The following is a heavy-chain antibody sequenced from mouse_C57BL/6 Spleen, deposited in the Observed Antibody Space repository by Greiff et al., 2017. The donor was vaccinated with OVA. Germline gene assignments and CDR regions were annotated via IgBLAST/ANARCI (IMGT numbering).Heavy chain of an antibody. J-gene: IGHJ2*01. CDR2: IDPSDSYT. D-gene: IGHD4-1*01. CDR1: GYTFTSYW. CDR3: ARQTVYYFDY. Sequence: VQLQQSGAELVRPGTSVKLSCKASGYTFTSYWMHWVKQRPGQGLEWIGVIDPSDSYTNYNQKFKGKATLTVDTSSSTAYMQLSSLTSEDSAVYYCARQTVYYFDYWGQGTTLTVSS. V-gene: IGHV1-59*01.